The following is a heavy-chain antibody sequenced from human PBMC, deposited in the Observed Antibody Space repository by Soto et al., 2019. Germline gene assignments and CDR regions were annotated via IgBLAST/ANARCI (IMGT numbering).Heavy chain of an antibody. CDR3: AKGADSSSSGYYYGMDV. V-gene: IGHV3-30*18. CDR1: GFTFSSYG. J-gene: IGHJ6*02. D-gene: IGHD6-6*01. CDR2: ISYDGSNK. Sequence: GGSLRLSCAASGFTFSSYGMHWVRQAPGKGLEWVAVISYDGSNKYYADSVKGRFTISRDNSKNTLYLQMNSLRAEDTAVYYCAKGADSSSSGYYYGMDVWGQGTTATVSS.